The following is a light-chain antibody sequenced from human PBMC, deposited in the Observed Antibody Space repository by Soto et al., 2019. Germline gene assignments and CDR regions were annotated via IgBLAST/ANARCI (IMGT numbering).Light chain of an antibody. CDR2: GAS. J-gene: IGKJ1*01. CDR3: QHYGTSQRT. Sequence: ELVLTQSPGTLSLSPGERATLSCRASQSVSSIYLAWYQQKPGQAPRLLIYGASSRATGIPDRFSGSGSGTDFTLTISRLEPEDFAVYYCQHYGTSQRTFGQGTKVDI. V-gene: IGKV3-20*01. CDR1: QSVSSIY.